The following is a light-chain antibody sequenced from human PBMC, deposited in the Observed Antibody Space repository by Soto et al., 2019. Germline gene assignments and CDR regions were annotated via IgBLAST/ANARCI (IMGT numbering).Light chain of an antibody. J-gene: IGKJ5*01. CDR1: QSVSSS. CDR3: HHRGNGIT. V-gene: IGKV3-11*01. CDR2: DAS. Sequence: EVVLTQSPATLSLSPGDTATLYCGASQSVSSSLAWYQQKPGQAPRLLIYDASSRATGIPARFSGSGSGTDFTLTISSLEPEDFAVYYCHHRGNGITFGQGTRLEIK.